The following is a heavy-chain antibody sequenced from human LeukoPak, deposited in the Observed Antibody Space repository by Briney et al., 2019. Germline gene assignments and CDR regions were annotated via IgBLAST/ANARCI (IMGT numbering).Heavy chain of an antibody. CDR2: ISSSGSTI. Sequence: GGSLRLSCAASGFTFIDYYMSWIRQAPGKGLEWVSYISSSGSTIYYADSVKGRFTISRDNAKNSLYLQMNSLRAEDTAVYYCARDEAKRTYYYYMDVWGKGTTVTVSS. J-gene: IGHJ6*03. CDR1: GFTFIDYY. CDR3: ARDEAKRTYYYYMDV. V-gene: IGHV3-11*04.